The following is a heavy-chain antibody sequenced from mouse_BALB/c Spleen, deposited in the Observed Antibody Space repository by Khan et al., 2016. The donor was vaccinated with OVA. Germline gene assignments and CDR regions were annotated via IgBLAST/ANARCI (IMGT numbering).Heavy chain of an antibody. J-gene: IGHJ3*01. CDR1: GYSITSDYA. CDR2: ITYSGST. V-gene: IGHV3-2*02. D-gene: IGHD4-1*01. CDR3: AMGRTY. Sequence: VQLKESGPGLVKPSQSLSLTCTVTGYSITSDYAWNWIRQFPGNKLEWMGYITYSGSTSYRPSLKSRISITRDTSKNQFFLLLNSVTTEDTATYYCAMGRTYWGQGTLVTVSA.